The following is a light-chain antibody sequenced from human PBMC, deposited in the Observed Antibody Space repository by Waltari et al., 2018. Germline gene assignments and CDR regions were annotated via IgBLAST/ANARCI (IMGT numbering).Light chain of an antibody. V-gene: IGKV3-20*01. CDR1: QSISSSY. CDR3: HQYGSSRRT. CDR2: GAS. J-gene: IGKJ2*01. Sequence: EIVLTQSPGTLSLSPGERATLFCRASQSISSSYLAWYQQKSGQAPRLLIYGASSRATGIPDMFSGSGSGTDFTLTISRLEPEDSAVYYCHQYGSSRRTFGQGTKVEI.